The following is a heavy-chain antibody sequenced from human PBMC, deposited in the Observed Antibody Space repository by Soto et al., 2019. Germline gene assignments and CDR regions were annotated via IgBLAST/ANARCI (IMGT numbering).Heavy chain of an antibody. CDR2: SNPNSGTA. Sequence: ASVKVSCKASGYTFTGYYMHWVRQAPGQGLEWMGCSNPNSGTANYAQKFQGRVTISMDESTSTAYMELSSLRSEDTAVYYCARGRGYSGDDHYYYFDMDVWGQGTTVTVSS. V-gene: IGHV1-2*02. D-gene: IGHD5-12*01. CDR3: ARGRGYSGDDHYYYFDMDV. J-gene: IGHJ6*02. CDR1: GYTFTGYY.